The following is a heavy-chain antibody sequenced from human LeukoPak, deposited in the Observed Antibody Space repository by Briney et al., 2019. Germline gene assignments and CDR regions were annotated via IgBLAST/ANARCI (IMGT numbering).Heavy chain of an antibody. CDR2: ITWDGGST. CDR3: VVEAANY. CDR1: GFTFDDYS. Sequence: GGSLRLSCDASGFTFDDYSMHWVRQRPGKDLQWVSLITWDGGSTFYVDSVKGRFTISRDNAKNSVYLQMNNLRVEDTAVYYCVVEAANYWGQGTVVTVSS. V-gene: IGHV3-43*01. J-gene: IGHJ4*02. D-gene: IGHD2-21*01.